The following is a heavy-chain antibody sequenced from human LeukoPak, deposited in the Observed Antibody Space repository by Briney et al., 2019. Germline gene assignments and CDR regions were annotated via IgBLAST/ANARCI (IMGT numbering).Heavy chain of an antibody. CDR3: ARVDGGQSI. J-gene: IGHJ4*02. CDR1: GFTVNNKY. Sequence: PGGSLRLSCAASGFTVNNKYMSWVRQAPGKGLEWVSPIHRGGNTYHADSVKGRFTISRDNSKNTLYFQMNSLRVEDTAVYYCARVDGGQSIWGQGTLVTVSS. CDR2: IHRGGNT. D-gene: IGHD6-6*01. V-gene: IGHV3-53*01.